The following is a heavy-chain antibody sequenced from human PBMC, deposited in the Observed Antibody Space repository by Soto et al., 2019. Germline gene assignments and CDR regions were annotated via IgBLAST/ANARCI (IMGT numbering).Heavy chain of an antibody. CDR1: GFMFTRST. V-gene: IGHV3-21*01. Sequence: PWGSLRLSCVASGFMFTRSTMNWVRQAPGKGLEWVSSITSASDYIFYADSVKGRFTISRDNAKNSLYLQMNSLRAEDTAVYYCARVGTRSSTSLDILGPGTLVTVSS. CDR2: ITSASDYI. CDR3: ARVGTRSSTSLDI. D-gene: IGHD1-26*01. J-gene: IGHJ3*02.